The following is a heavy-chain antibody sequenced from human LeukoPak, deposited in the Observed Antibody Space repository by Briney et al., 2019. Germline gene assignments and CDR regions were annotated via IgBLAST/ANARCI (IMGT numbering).Heavy chain of an antibody. D-gene: IGHD3-22*01. J-gene: IGHJ3*02. Sequence: SETLSLTCTVSGGSISTYYWTWIRQPPGKGLKWIGYKYYNGGSNYNPSLRSRVTIPVDTSKNQFPLKLTSVTAADTALYYCARENWPRYYDSGVQDGLDIWGQGTMVTVSS. CDR1: GGSISTYY. CDR3: ARENWPRYYDSGVQDGLDI. CDR2: KYYNGGS. V-gene: IGHV4-59*01.